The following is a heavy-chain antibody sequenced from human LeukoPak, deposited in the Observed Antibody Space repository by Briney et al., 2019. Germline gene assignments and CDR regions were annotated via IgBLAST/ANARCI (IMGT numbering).Heavy chain of an antibody. CDR1: GYTFTGYS. J-gene: IGHJ5*02. D-gene: IGHD3-22*01. Sequence: GASVKVSCKASGYTFTGYSMHWERQAPGQGLEWMGRINPNSGGPNYAQKFQGRVTMTRDTSISTAYMELGSLRSEDTAVYYCARELLGTYYYDSSGLENWFDPWGQGTLVTVSS. V-gene: IGHV1-2*06. CDR3: ARELLGTYYYDSSGLENWFDP. CDR2: INPNSGGP.